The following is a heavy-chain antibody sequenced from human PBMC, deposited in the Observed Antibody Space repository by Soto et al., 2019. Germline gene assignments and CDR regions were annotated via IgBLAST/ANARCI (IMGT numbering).Heavy chain of an antibody. CDR2: IKQDGSER. J-gene: IGHJ5*02. D-gene: IGHD2-21*01. V-gene: IGHV3-7*01. CDR1: GXTFGNYW. Sequence: LRLSCAASGXTFGNYWMSWVRQAPGKGPEWVANIKQDGSERNYVDSVKGRFTISRDNAENSLYLQMNSLRVEDTGVYYCASARHIGPWGQGTLVTVSS. CDR3: ASARHIGP.